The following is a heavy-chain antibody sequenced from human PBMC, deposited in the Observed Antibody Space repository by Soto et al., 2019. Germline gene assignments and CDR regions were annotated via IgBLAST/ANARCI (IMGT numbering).Heavy chain of an antibody. D-gene: IGHD3-22*01. CDR1: GYSISSGYY. Sequence: PSETLSLTCAVSGYSISSGYYWGWIRLPPGKGLEWIGSIYHSGSNYYNPSLKSRVTISVDTSKNQLSLKLSSVTAADTAVYYCARDVVHYGSSGYYVNYYYGMDVWGQGTTVTVSS. V-gene: IGHV4-38-2*02. CDR3: ARDVVHYGSSGYYVNYYYGMDV. J-gene: IGHJ6*02. CDR2: IYHSGSN.